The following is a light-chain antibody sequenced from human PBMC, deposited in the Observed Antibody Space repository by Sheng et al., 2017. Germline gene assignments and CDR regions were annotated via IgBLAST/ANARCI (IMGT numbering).Light chain of an antibody. CDR3: QQYYTYPRT. Sequence: AIRMTQSPSSFSASTGDRVTITCRASQSISSSLAWYQQKPGKAPELLIYAASTLQSGVPSRFSGSGSGTDFSLTISCLQSEDFATYYCQQYYTYPRTFGQGPKWK. J-gene: IGKJ1*01. CDR1: QSISSS. CDR2: AAS. V-gene: IGKV1-8*01.